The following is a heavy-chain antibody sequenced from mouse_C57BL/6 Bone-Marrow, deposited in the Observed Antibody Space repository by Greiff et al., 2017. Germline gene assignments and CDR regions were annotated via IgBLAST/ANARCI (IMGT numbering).Heavy chain of an antibody. V-gene: IGHV1-81*01. CDR1: GYTFTSYG. CDR2: IYPRSGNT. CDR3: ATYGYHWYFDV. J-gene: IGHJ1*03. Sequence: VQLQQSGAELARPGASVKLSCKASGYTFTSYGISWVKQRTGQGLEWIGEIYPRSGNTYYNEKFKGKATLTADKSSSTAYMELRRLTSEDSAVYFCATYGYHWYFDVWGTGTTVTVSS. D-gene: IGHD2-2*01.